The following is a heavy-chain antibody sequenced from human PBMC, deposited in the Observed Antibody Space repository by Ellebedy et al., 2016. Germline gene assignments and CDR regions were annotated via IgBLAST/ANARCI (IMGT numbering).Heavy chain of an antibody. Sequence: ASMKVSCKASGYTFTSFDINWVRQAPGQGLEWMGWMHPGSGNRGYAQKFQDRVTMTRDTSISTAYMELSSLRFDDTAVYYCARGSAVAGTISWGQGTLVTISS. CDR2: MHPGSGNR. J-gene: IGHJ5*02. V-gene: IGHV1-8*01. CDR3: ARGSAVAGTIS. D-gene: IGHD6-19*01. CDR1: GYTFTSFD.